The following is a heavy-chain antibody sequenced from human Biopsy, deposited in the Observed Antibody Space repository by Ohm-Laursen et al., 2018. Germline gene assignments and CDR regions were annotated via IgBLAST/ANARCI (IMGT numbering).Heavy chain of an antibody. D-gene: IGHD5-24*01. J-gene: IGHJ4*02. CDR2: INSDGSYT. V-gene: IGHV3-74*01. Sequence: SLRLSCSASGFTFSSYWMHWVRQAPGKGLVWVARINSDGSYTTNVDSVKGRFTISRDNAKNTLFLQMNSLSTEDTAVYYCARGRHGYNFGEIQHWGQGILVSVSS. CDR1: GFTFSSYW. CDR3: ARGRHGYNFGEIQH.